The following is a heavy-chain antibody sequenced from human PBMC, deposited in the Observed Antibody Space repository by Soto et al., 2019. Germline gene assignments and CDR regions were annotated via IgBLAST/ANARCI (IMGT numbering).Heavy chain of an antibody. V-gene: IGHV4-39*01. CDR3: ARRERYSGSPGWFDP. CDR2: VYYNENT. D-gene: IGHD1-26*01. Sequence: TLSLTCSVSGASINNFAYYWGWIRQPPGKGLEWIGTVYYNENTYYNPSLKSRVAISVDTAKNQFSLNLRSVTAADTAIYFCARRERYSGSPGWFDPWGQGTLVTVSS. CDR1: GASINNFAYY. J-gene: IGHJ5*01.